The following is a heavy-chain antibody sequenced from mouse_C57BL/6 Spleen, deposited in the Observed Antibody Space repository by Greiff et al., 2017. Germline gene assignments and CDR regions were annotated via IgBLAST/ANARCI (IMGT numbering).Heavy chain of an antibody. V-gene: IGHV1-85*01. D-gene: IGHD2-5*01. J-gene: IGHJ1*03. CDR2: IYPRDGST. CDR1: GYTFTSYD. CDR3: ARPYYSNDWYFDV. Sequence: VQLQQSGPELVKPGASVKLSCKASGYTFTSYDINWVKQRPGQGLEWIGWIYPRDGSTKYNEKFKGKATLTVDSSSSTAYMELHSLTSEDSAVYFCARPYYSNDWYFDVWGTGTTVTVSS.